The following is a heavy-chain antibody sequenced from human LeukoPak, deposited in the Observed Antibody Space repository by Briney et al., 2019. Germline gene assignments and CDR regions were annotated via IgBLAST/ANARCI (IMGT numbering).Heavy chain of an antibody. V-gene: IGHV1-18*01. CDR3: ARDSGIAAAGRAPGY. D-gene: IGHD6-13*01. J-gene: IGHJ4*02. CDR2: ISAYNGNT. Sequence: ASVTVSCTASGYTFTSYGISWVRQAPGQGLEWMGWISAYNGNTNYAQKLQGRVTMTTDTSTSTAYMELRSLRSDDTAVYYCARDSGIAAAGRAPGYWGQGTLVTVSS. CDR1: GYTFTSYG.